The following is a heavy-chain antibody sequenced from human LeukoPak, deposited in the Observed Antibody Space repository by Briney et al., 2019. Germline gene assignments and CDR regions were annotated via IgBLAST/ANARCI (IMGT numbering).Heavy chain of an antibody. CDR2: ISYDGSNK. CDR3: AKDPGGYYYGSGTPDY. J-gene: IGHJ4*02. V-gene: IGHV3-30*14. D-gene: IGHD3-10*01. CDR1: GFTFSSYA. Sequence: GRSLRLPCAASGFTFSSYAMHWVRQAPGKGLEWVAVISYDGSNKYYADSVKGRFTISRDNSKNTLYLQMNSLRAEDTAVYYCAKDPGGYYYGSGTPDYWGQGTLVTVSS.